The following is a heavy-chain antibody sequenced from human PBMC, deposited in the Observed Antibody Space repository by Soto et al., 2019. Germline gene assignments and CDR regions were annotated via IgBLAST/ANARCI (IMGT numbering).Heavy chain of an antibody. Sequence: GGSLRLFCVASGFSFDDFVMNWVRQRPGKGLEWVSSVSWNSGAKLYADSVKGRFAISRDSAKKSVYLQMNSLRPDDTAFYYCAKGVATAVPALDYWGQGTLVTVSS. D-gene: IGHD2-21*02. CDR2: VSWNSGAK. CDR3: AKGVATAVPALDY. V-gene: IGHV3-9*01. J-gene: IGHJ4*02. CDR1: GFSFDDFV.